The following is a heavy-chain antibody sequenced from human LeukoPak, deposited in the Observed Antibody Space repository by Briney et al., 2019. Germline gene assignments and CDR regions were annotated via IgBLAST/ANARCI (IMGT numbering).Heavy chain of an antibody. J-gene: IGHJ3*02. V-gene: IGHV4-39*07. CDR1: GGSISSSSYY. D-gene: IGHD2/OR15-2a*01. Sequence: SETLSLTCTVSGGSISSSSYYWGWIRQPPGKGLEWIGSIYYSGSTYYNPSLKSRVTISVDTSKNQFSLKLSSVTAADTAVYYCARGGSMTEDAFDIWGQGTMVTVSS. CDR2: IYYSGST. CDR3: ARGGSMTEDAFDI.